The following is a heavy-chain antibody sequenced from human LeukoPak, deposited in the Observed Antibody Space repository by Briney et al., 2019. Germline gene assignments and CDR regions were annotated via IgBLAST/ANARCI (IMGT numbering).Heavy chain of an antibody. CDR3: VKIVLAGGYFDS. Sequence: GGSLRLSCLASGFTFSSYAMHWVRQAPGKGLEYVSAISSNGATTYYADSVKGRFTISRDNSKNTLYFQMSSLRPEDTAVYYCVKIVLAGGYFDSWGQGTLVTVSS. CDR1: GFTFSSYA. J-gene: IGHJ4*02. CDR2: ISSNGATT. D-gene: IGHD4-23*01. V-gene: IGHV3-64*05.